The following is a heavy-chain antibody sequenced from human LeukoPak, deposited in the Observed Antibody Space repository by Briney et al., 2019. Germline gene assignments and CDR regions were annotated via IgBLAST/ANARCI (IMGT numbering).Heavy chain of an antibody. V-gene: IGHV3-7*01. Sequence: GGSLRLSCAASGITFSNSWMHWVRQAPGKGLEWVAKINQDGSEKYYVDSVKGRFTISRDTAKNSLHLQMNSLRAEDTAVYYCARDRGFTSFDYWGQGILVTVSS. D-gene: IGHD5-12*01. J-gene: IGHJ4*02. CDR1: GITFSNSW. CDR3: ARDRGFTSFDY. CDR2: INQDGSEK.